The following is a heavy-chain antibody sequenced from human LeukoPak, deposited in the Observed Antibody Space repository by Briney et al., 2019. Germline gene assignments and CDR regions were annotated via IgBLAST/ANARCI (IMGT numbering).Heavy chain of an antibody. D-gene: IGHD6-19*01. CDR3: ARDQRPHRRYSSGWVHLYFDY. Sequence: GASVKVSCKASGYTFTSYGISWVRQAPGQGLEWMGWISAYNGNTNYAQKLQGRVTMTTDTSTSTAYMELRSLRSDDTAVYYCARDQRPHRRYSSGWVHLYFDYWGQGTPVTVSS. J-gene: IGHJ4*02. CDR2: ISAYNGNT. CDR1: GYTFTSYG. V-gene: IGHV1-18*01.